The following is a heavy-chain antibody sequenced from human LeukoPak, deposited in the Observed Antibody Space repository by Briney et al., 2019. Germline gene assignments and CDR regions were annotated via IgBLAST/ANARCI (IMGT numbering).Heavy chain of an antibody. CDR1: GGSFRGYY. V-gene: IGHV3-7*01. D-gene: IGHD6-19*01. CDR3: ARDPGSSGWRFDY. Sequence: LSLTCAVYGGSFRGYYWSWVRQAPGKGLEWVANIKQDGSEKYYVDSVKGRFTISRDNAKNSLYLQMNSLRAEDTAVYYCARDPGSSGWRFDYWGQGTLVTVSS. J-gene: IGHJ4*02. CDR2: IKQDGSEK.